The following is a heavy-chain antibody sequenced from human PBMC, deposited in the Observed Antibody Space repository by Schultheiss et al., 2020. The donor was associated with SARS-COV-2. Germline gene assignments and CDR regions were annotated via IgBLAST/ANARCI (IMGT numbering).Heavy chain of an antibody. CDR1: GFTFRSYA. CDR3: ARGKLTLRGSKGGKNWFDP. J-gene: IGHJ5*02. V-gene: IGHV3-64*01. D-gene: IGHD3-10*01. CDR2: ISSDGGRT. Sequence: GGSLRLSCAASGFTFRSYAMHWVRQAPGKGLEYVSAISSDGGRTYYANSVKGRFTISRDNSKNTLYLQMNSLRAEDTAVYYCARGKLTLRGSKGGKNWFDPWGQGTLVTVSS.